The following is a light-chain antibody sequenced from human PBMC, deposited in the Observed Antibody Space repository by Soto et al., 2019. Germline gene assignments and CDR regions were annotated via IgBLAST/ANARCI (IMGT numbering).Light chain of an antibody. Sequence: QSVLTQPPSVSGAPGQRVTISCTGSSSNIGAGYDVHWYQQLPGTAPKLLIYGNSNRPSGVPDRFSGSKSGTSASLAITGLQAEDEADYYCHSYDSSLSGYFFGTGTKLTVL. CDR2: GNS. CDR1: SSNIGAGYD. V-gene: IGLV1-40*01. J-gene: IGLJ1*01. CDR3: HSYDSSLSGYF.